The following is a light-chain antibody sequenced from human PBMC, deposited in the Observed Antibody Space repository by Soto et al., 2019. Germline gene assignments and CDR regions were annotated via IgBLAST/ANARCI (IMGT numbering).Light chain of an antibody. V-gene: IGKV1-27*01. CDR1: QGISTY. J-gene: IGKJ4*01. CDR3: QKYDNSPLT. Sequence: DIQMTQAPSSLSASVGDRVTITCRARQGISTYLAWYQQKPGKVPKLLISAAYTLQSGVPPRFSGSGSGTDFTLTISSLQPEDFATYYCQKYDNSPLTFGGGTKVEIK. CDR2: AAY.